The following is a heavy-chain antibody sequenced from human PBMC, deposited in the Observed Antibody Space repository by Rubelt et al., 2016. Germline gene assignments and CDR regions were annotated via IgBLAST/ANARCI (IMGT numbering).Heavy chain of an antibody. V-gene: IGHV1-18*01. D-gene: IGHD6-6*01. CDR1: GYTFTSYG. J-gene: IGHJ2*01. Sequence: QVQLVQSGAEVKKPGASVKVSCKASGYTFTSYGISWVRQAPGQGLEWMGWISAYNGNTNYAQKLQGRVTMTTDTSTRTAYMGRRGLRSDDTAVYYCARDRIRIAARQGWYFDLWGRGTLVTVSS. CDR2: ISAYNGNT. CDR3: ARDRIRIAARQGWYFDL.